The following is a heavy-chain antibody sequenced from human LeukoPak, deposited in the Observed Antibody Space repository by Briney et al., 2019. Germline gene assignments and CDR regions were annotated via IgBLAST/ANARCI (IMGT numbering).Heavy chain of an antibody. D-gene: IGHD3-3*01. V-gene: IGHV4-34*01. CDR1: GGSFSGYY. J-gene: IGHJ4*02. CDR2: INHSGST. Sequence: SETLSLTCAVYGGSFSGYYWSRIRQPPGKGLEWIGEINHSGSTNYNPSLKSRVTISVDTSKNQFSLKLSSVTAADTAVYYCARLRITVFGVVTKFDYWGQGTLVTVSS. CDR3: ARLRITVFGVVTKFDY.